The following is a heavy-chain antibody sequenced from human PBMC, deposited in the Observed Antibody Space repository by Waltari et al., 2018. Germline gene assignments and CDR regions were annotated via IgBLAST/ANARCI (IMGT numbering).Heavy chain of an antibody. D-gene: IGHD3-22*01. CDR1: GGSISSVRLY. CDR3: ASGYDDSSAYPLVHYGMDV. V-gene: IGHV4-61*02. CDR2: IYASGST. Sequence: VQLQASAPGLVRPSHTLSLTCTLPGGSISSVRLYWRWIRQPAGQRLEWVGRIYASGSTKYNPSLNSRVIIAVDTSMNQFSLKLSSVTAADTAVYYCASGYDDSSAYPLVHYGMDVWGQGTTVTVSS. J-gene: IGHJ6*02.